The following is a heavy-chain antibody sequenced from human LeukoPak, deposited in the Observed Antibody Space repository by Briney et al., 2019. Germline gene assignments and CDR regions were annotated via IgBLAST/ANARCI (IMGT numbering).Heavy chain of an antibody. D-gene: IGHD3-22*01. CDR2: IYYSGST. Sequence: SETLSLTCTVSGGSISSYYWSWIRQPPGKGLEWIGCIYYSGSTNYNPSLKSRVTISVDTSKNQFSLKLSSVTAADTAVYYCARGDYYYYDSSGYQNWFDPWGQGTLVTVSS. V-gene: IGHV4-59*01. CDR1: GGSISSYY. J-gene: IGHJ5*02. CDR3: ARGDYYYYDSSGYQNWFDP.